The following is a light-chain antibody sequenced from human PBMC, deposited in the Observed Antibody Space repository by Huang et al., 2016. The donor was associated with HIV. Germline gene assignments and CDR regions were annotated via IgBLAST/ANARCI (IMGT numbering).Light chain of an antibody. J-gene: IGKJ3*01. CDR1: QNISYY. CDR2: AAS. V-gene: IGKV1-39*01. CDR3: QQSYSLPLS. Sequence: DIQMPQSPPSLSASVGSRVALTCRASQNISYYLNWYQEKSGKAPNLLLYAASRLVSGVPSRFSGGESGSNFTLTITNLQPEDIGTYYCQQSYSLPLSFGPGTTVNVK.